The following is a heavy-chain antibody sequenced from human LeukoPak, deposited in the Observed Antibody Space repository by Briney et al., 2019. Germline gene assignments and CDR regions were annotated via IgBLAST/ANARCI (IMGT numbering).Heavy chain of an antibody. J-gene: IGHJ4*02. D-gene: IGHD7-27*01. Sequence: GRSLRLSCAASGFAFSSYGMYWVRQAPGKGLEWVAVIWFDGSNKYYADSVKGRFTISRDNSKNTLFLQMNSLRAEDTAVYYCARGETEESHFDYWGQGTLVTVSS. CDR2: IWFDGSNK. CDR3: ARGETEESHFDY. CDR1: GFAFSSYG. V-gene: IGHV3-33*07.